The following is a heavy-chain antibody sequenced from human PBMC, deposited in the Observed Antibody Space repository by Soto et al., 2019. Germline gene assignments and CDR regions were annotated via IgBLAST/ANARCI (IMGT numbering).Heavy chain of an antibody. CDR2: ISYDGSEK. CDR3: ARDLLAAYSHSGMIDY. D-gene: IGHD3-10*01. Sequence: GGSLRLSCEASGFALSDYAMHWVRQAPGEGLEWVAIISYDGSEKKYADSVKGRFTISRDNSKDTVYLQMSSLTGNDTAVYYCARDLLAAYSHSGMIDYWGQGSLVTVSS. CDR1: GFALSDYA. V-gene: IGHV3-30*14. J-gene: IGHJ4*02.